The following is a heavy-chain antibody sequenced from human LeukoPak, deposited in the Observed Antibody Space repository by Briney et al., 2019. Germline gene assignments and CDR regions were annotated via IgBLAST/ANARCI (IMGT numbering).Heavy chain of an antibody. J-gene: IGHJ4*02. CDR2: ISWNSGSI. D-gene: IGHD6-13*01. Sequence: AGRSLRLSCAASGFSFDDYAMHWVRQAPGKGLEWVSGISWNSGSIGYADSVKGRFTISRDNAKNSLYLQMNSLRAEDTALYYCAKGSPSSSWYLNYFDYWGQGTLVTVSS. CDR3: AKGSPSSSWYLNYFDY. CDR1: GFSFDDYA. V-gene: IGHV3-9*01.